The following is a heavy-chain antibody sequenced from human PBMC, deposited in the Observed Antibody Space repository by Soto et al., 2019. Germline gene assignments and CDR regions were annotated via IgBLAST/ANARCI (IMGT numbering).Heavy chain of an antibody. CDR3: ARHHPKVGSSGSSTNFDY. J-gene: IGHJ4*02. Sequence: SETLSLTCTVSGGSISSSSYYWSWIRQPPGKGLEWIGYIYYSGSTNYNPSLKSRVTISVDTSKNQFSLKLSSVTAADTAVYYCARHHPKVGSSGSSTNFDYWGQGTLVTVSS. D-gene: IGHD6-19*01. CDR2: IYYSGST. CDR1: GGSISSSSYY. V-gene: IGHV4-61*05.